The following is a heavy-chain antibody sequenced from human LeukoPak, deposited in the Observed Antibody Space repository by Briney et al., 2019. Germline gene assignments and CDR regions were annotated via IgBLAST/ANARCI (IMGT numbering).Heavy chain of an antibody. CDR2: IWLDGRNK. CDR3: AGEEVKTAIGMDV. CDR1: RFTFSNFG. V-gene: IGHV3-33*01. Sequence: GRSLRLSCAASRFTFSNFGIHWVRQAPGKGLEWVAVIWLDGRNKYYADSVKGRFTISRDNSKNTLYLQMNSLRVEDTAVYYCAGEEVKTAIGMDVWGQGTTVTVSS. J-gene: IGHJ6*02. D-gene: IGHD2-21*01.